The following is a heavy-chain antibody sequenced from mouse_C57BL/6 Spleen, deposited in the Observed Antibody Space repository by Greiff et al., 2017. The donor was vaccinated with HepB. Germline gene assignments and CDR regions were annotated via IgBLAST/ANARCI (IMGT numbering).Heavy chain of an antibody. CDR1: GFTFSSYG. CDR2: ISSGGSYT. V-gene: IGHV5-6*01. J-gene: IGHJ4*01. D-gene: IGHD2-2*01. Sequence: EVQGVESGGDLVKPGGSLKLSCAASGFTFSSYGMSWVRQTPDKRLEWVATISSGGSYTYYPDSVKGRFTISRDNAKNTLYLQMSSLKSEDTAMYYCARRYGSSPYAMDYWGQGTSVTVSS. CDR3: ARRYGSSPYAMDY.